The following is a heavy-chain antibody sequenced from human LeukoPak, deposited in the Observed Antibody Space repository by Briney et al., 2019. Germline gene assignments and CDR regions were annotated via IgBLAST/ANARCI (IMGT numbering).Heavy chain of an antibody. D-gene: IGHD1-26*01. J-gene: IGHJ4*02. CDR2: ISSSSSYI. CDR1: GFTFSSYS. Sequence: GRSLRLSCAASGFTFSSYSMNWVRQAPGKGLEWVSSISSSSSYIYYADSVKGRFTISRDNAKNSLYLQMNSLRAEDTAVYYCAKGIVGAIWYFDYWGQGTLVTVSS. CDR3: AKGIVGAIWYFDY. V-gene: IGHV3-21*01.